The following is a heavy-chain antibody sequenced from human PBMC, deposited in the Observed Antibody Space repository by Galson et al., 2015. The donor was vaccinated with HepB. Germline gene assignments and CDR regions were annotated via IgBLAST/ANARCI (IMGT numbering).Heavy chain of an antibody. J-gene: IGHJ4*02. CDR3: AKSYGVIEGQKPVGFDY. V-gene: IGHV3-23*01. CDR1: GFTFSSYA. Sequence: SLRLSCAASGFTFSSYAMNWVRQAPGKGLEWVSAISGFGGTTFYSDSVKGRFTISRDTSKNTLYLQMNSLTAEDTAVYYCAKSYGVIEGQKPVGFDYWGQGTLVTVSS. CDR2: ISGFGGTT. D-gene: IGHD4-17*01.